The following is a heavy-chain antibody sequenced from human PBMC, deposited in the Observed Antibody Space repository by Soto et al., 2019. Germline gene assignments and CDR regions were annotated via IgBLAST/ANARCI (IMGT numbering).Heavy chain of an antibody. Sequence: SETLSLTCTVSGGSISSYYWSWIRQPAGKGLEWIGRIYTSGSTNYNPSLKSRVTMSVDTSKNQFSLKLSSVTAADTAVYYCARDFTVITLGNYSYYCMDGWGQVPTVAVSS. D-gene: IGHD4-17*01. V-gene: IGHV4-4*07. CDR2: IYTSGST. CDR1: GGSISSYY. CDR3: ARDFTVITLGNYSYYCMDG. J-gene: IGHJ6*02.